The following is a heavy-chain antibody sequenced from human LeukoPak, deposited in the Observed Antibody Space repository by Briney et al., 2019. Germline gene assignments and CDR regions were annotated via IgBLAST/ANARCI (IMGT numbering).Heavy chain of an antibody. J-gene: IGHJ6*03. V-gene: IGHV3-66*02. Sequence: GGSLRLSCAASGFTFSSYSMSWVRQAPGQGLEWVSVIYSGGSTYYAGSVKGRFTISRDNSKNTLYLQMNSLRAEDTAVYYCARDLRDFWSGYYNLYYYYYYMDVWGKGTTVTVSS. CDR1: GFTFSSYS. CDR3: ARDLRDFWSGYYNLYYYYYYMDV. D-gene: IGHD3-3*01. CDR2: IYSGGST.